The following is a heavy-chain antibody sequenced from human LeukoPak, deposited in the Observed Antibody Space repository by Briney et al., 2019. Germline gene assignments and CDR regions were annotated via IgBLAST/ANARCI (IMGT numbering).Heavy chain of an antibody. Sequence: PGGSLRLSCAASGFTFSTYDMHWVRQAPGKGLEWVAFIQYDGSNEHYADSVRCRFSISRDQSKNTLYLQMNSLRAEDTAVYYCAKAHSGSYFDYWGQGTLVTVSS. J-gene: IGHJ4*02. V-gene: IGHV3-30*02. CDR1: GFTFSTYD. CDR3: AKAHSGSYFDY. CDR2: IQYDGSNE. D-gene: IGHD1-26*01.